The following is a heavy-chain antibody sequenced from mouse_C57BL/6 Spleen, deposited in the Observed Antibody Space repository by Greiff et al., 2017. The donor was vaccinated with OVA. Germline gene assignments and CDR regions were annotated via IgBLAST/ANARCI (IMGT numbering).Heavy chain of an antibody. J-gene: IGHJ2*01. CDR3: ARSDYYGSSYWYYFDY. D-gene: IGHD1-1*01. CDR1: GYSFTDYN. V-gene: IGHV1-39*01. Sequence: EVQGVESGPELVKPGASVKISCKASGYSFTDYNMNWVKQSNGKSLEWIGVINPNYGTTSYNQKFKGKATLTVDQSSSTAYMQLNSLTSEDSAVYYCARSDYYGSSYWYYFDYWGQGTTLTVSS. CDR2: INPNYGTT.